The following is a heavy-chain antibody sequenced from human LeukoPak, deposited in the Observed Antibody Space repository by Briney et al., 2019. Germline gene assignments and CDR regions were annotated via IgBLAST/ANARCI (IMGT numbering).Heavy chain of an antibody. CDR1: GFTFSRYA. Sequence: GGWLRLSCAGSGFTFSRYAMEWVRQARGRGLEGVAGISYDGSKKYYAESVKGRFTISRDTANDALYLQMNSLRADDTALYYCVKDRSRGPRNVANILDFWGQGILVTVSS. J-gene: IGHJ4*02. CDR2: ISYDGSKK. V-gene: IGHV3-30-3*01. CDR3: VKDRSRGPRNVANILDF. D-gene: IGHD2-8*01.